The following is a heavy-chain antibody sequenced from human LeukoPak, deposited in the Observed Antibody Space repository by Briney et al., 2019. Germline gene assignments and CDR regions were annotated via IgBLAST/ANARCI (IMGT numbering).Heavy chain of an antibody. V-gene: IGHV4-59*11. Sequence: PSETLSLTCTVSGGSISSHYWSWIRHPPGKGLEWIGYIYYSGSTNYNPSLKSRVTISVDTSKNQFSLKLSSVTAADTAVYYCARADHYDFWSGYYGFDPWGQGTLVTVSS. J-gene: IGHJ5*02. CDR2: IYYSGST. CDR3: ARADHYDFWSGYYGFDP. D-gene: IGHD3-3*01. CDR1: GGSISSHY.